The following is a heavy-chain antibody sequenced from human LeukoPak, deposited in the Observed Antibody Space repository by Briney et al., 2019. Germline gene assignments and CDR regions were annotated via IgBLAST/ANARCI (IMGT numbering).Heavy chain of an antibody. V-gene: IGHV3-23*01. CDR1: GGTFSSYA. CDR2: ISGSGGST. J-gene: IGHJ4*02. CDR3: ATSITGYSYGTNY. Sequence: SCKASGGTFSSYAVSWVRQAPGKGLEGVSAISGSGGSTYYADSVKGRFTISRDNSKNTLYLQMNSLRAEDTAVYYCATSITGYSYGTNYWGQGTLVTVSS. D-gene: IGHD5-18*01.